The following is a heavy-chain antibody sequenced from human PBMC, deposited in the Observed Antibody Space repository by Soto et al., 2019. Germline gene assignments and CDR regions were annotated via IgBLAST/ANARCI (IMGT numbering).Heavy chain of an antibody. J-gene: IGHJ4*01. Sequence: EVQLVESGGALAQPGRSLRLSCAASGFTFDDYAMHWVRQAPGKGLEWVSGISWDSDIIAYAESVKGRFSISRDNAKNSLVLQMSSLRPEDTAFYYCTRSDRDFRLFDYWGQGTLVTVSS. CDR3: TRSDRDFRLFDY. V-gene: IGHV3-9*01. CDR1: GFTFDDYA. D-gene: IGHD2-21*02. CDR2: ISWDSDII.